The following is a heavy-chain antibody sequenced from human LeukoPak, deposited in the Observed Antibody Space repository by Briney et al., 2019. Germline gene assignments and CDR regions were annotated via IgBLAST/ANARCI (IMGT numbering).Heavy chain of an antibody. J-gene: IGHJ3*02. Sequence: ASVKVSCKASGYTFTSYVINWVRQATGQGRAWVGWMNPNSGNTGYAQKCKGRATITRITTISTAYMKLSSLRSEDTAVYYCARSGDSSSATDAFDIWGQGTMVTVSS. CDR1: GYTFTSYV. D-gene: IGHD6-6*01. V-gene: IGHV1-8*03. CDR3: ARSGDSSSATDAFDI. CDR2: MNPNSGNT.